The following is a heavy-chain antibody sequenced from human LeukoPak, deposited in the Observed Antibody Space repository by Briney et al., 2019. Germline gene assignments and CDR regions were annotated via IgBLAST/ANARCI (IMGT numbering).Heavy chain of an antibody. V-gene: IGHV1-24*01. Sequence: SVKVSCKVSGYTLTELSMHWVRQASGKGLEWMGGFDPEDGETIYAQKFQGRVTMTEDTSTDTAYMELSSLRSEDTAVYYCATIVIVSLGYYYMDVCGKGTTVTVSS. D-gene: IGHD2/OR15-2a*01. CDR2: FDPEDGET. CDR3: ATIVIVSLGYYYMDV. CDR1: GYTLTELS. J-gene: IGHJ6*03.